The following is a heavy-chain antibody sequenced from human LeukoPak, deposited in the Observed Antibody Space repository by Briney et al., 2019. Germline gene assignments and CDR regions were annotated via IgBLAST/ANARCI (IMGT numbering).Heavy chain of an antibody. CDR3: ARDFWSGYFYYYGMDV. CDR1: GYTFTGYY. Sequence: GASVKVSCKASGYTFTGYYMHWVRQAPGRGLEWMGWINPNSGGTNYAQKFQGRVTMTRDTSISTAYMELSRLRSDDTAVYYCARDFWSGYFYYYGMDVWGQGTTVTVSS. D-gene: IGHD3-3*01. CDR2: INPNSGGT. J-gene: IGHJ6*02. V-gene: IGHV1-2*02.